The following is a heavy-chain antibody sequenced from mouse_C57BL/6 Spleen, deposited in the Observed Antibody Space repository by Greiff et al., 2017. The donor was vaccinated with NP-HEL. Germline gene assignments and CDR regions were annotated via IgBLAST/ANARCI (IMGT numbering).Heavy chain of an antibody. CDR1: GFSLTSYA. Sequence: QVQLQQSGPGLVAPSQSLSITCTVSGFSLTSYAISWVRQPPGKGLEWLGVIWTGGGTNYNSALKSRLSISKDNSKSQVFLKMNSLQTDDTARYYCARTGGYYEGVYFDYWGQGTTLTVSS. V-gene: IGHV2-9-1*01. D-gene: IGHD2-3*01. CDR2: IWTGGGT. CDR3: ARTGGYYEGVYFDY. J-gene: IGHJ2*01.